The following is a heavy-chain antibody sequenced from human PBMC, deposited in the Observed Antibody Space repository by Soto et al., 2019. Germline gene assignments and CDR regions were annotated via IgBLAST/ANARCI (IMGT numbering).Heavy chain of an antibody. J-gene: IGHJ4*02. CDR3: AADANSSGWPPIFDY. CDR1: GFTFTSSA. D-gene: IGHD6-19*01. CDR2: IVVGSGNT. V-gene: IGHV1-58*01. Sequence: SVKVSCKASGFTFTSSAVQWVRQARGQRLEWIGWIVVGSGNTNYAQKFQERVTITRDMSTSTAYMELSSLRSEDTAVYYCAADANSSGWPPIFDYWGQGTLVTVSS.